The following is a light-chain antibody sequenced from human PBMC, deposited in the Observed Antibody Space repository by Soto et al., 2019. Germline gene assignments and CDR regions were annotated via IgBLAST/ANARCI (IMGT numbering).Light chain of an antibody. V-gene: IGLV2-14*01. CDR3: ISYTSSSTWV. J-gene: IGLJ3*02. CDR1: SSDVGAYNY. Sequence: QSVLTQPASVSGSPGQSITISCTGTSSDVGAYNYVSWYQHHPVKAPKLMIYEVSNRPSGISDRFSGSRSGNTASLTISGLQAEDESDYYCISYTSSSTWVFGGGTKLTVL. CDR2: EVS.